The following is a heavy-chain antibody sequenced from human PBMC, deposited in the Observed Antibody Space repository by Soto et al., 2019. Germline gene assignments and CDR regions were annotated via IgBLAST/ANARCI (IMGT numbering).Heavy chain of an antibody. CDR3: TTGTRPQSPPVFDS. V-gene: IGHV3-15*07. J-gene: IGHJ4*02. Sequence: EVQLVESGGGLVKPGGSLRVSCVASGFTFSKAWMNWVGQAPGKGLEWVGRIKSKTDAETISYAAPVKGKFTISRDDSKNTLYLKLNSLETDDTAGYYCTTGTRPQSPPVFDSWGQGNRITVSS. D-gene: IGHD2-2*01. CDR1: GFTFSKAW. CDR2: IKSKTDAETI.